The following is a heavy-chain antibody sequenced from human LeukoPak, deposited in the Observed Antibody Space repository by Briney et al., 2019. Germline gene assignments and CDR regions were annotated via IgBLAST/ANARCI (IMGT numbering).Heavy chain of an antibody. Sequence: ASVKVSCKASGYIFSSHGVSWVRQAPGQGPEWMGWISTYNGKTNYAQKLQGRVTMTTDTSTSTAYMELRSLGPDDSAVYYCARKSWYDGRGDDALDIWGQGTMVTVSS. D-gene: IGHD3-22*01. V-gene: IGHV1-18*01. J-gene: IGHJ3*02. CDR1: GYIFSSHG. CDR2: ISTYNGKT. CDR3: ARKSWYDGRGDDALDI.